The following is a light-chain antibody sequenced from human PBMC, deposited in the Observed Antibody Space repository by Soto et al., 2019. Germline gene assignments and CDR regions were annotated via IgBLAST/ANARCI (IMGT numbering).Light chain of an antibody. J-gene: IGLJ2*01. CDR1: SGHSNYA. Sequence: QLVLTQSPSASASLGASVKLTCTLSSGHSNYAIAWHQQQPEKGPRFLMKLNSDGSHSKGDGIPDRFSGSSSGAERYLTISTLQSEDEADYYCPTWVTGIHIFGGGTKVTVL. CDR2: LNSDGSH. V-gene: IGLV4-69*01. CDR3: PTWVTGIHI.